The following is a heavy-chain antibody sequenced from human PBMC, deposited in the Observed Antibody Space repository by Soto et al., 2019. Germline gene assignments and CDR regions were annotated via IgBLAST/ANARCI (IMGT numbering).Heavy chain of an antibody. J-gene: IGHJ5*02. D-gene: IGHD1-26*01. CDR1: GYTFISYA. V-gene: IGHV1-18*01. Sequence: QAQLVQSGPEVKQPGASVKISCKASGYTFISYAISWVRQAPGQGLQWMGWVSAEDGSTNYAERIQGRVTMTTDTPTNPAYLELRSLRYDAPAVYYWARGPRIPRYSRRGGGLDPWGQGTPVTVSS. CDR3: ARGPRIPRYSRRGGGLDP. CDR2: VSAEDGST.